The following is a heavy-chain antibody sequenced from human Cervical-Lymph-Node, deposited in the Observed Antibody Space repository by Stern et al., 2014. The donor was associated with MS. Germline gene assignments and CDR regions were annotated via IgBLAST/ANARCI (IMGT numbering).Heavy chain of an antibody. CDR2: IVPIFGRA. CDR1: GATFSTNA. Sequence: QMQLVQSGAEVRKPGSSVKVSCKASGATFSTNAISWVRQAPGQGPEWMGAIVPIFGRANYVQKLRGRLTITADESASTAYMELRSLRSEDTAVYYCAREHHGGNFASWGQGTLVTVSS. J-gene: IGHJ5*02. D-gene: IGHD4-23*01. V-gene: IGHV1-69*01. CDR3: AREHHGGNFAS.